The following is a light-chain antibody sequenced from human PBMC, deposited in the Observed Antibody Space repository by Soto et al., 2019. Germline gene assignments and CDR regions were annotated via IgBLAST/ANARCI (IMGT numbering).Light chain of an antibody. V-gene: IGKV4-1*01. CDR1: QSVLSSSDSKNY. J-gene: IGKJ5*01. CDR3: QQYYSIPIT. CDR2: WAS. Sequence: DIVMTQSPDSLAVSLGERATINSKSSQSVLSSSDSKNYLAWHQQKPGQPPKLLIYWASTRESGVPERFSGSGSGTDFALTISSLQAEDVAVYYCQQYYSIPITFGQWTLLAIK.